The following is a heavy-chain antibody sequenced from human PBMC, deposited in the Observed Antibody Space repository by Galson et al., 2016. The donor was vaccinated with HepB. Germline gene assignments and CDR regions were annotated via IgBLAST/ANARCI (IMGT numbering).Heavy chain of an antibody. CDR1: GFTFSSYS. Sequence: SLRLSCAASGFTFSSYSVHWVRQAPGKGLKWVAVISNDGSNKYYADSVKGRFTISSDNYKNTLYLQMNSLRAGDTAVYYCARNRRSTASRYYYGMDLWGQGTTVTVSS. CDR2: ISNDGSNK. CDR3: ARNRRSTASRYYYGMDL. D-gene: IGHD3-9*01. J-gene: IGHJ6*02. V-gene: IGHV3-30*04.